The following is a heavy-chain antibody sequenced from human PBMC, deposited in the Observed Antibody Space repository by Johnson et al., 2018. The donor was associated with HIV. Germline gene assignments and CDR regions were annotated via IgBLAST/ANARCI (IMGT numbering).Heavy chain of an antibody. V-gene: IGHV3-11*04. CDR3: ARGGWRGIATPDAFDI. CDR1: EFTFSDYY. Sequence: VQLVESGGGVVQPGRSLRLSCAASEFTFSDYYMSWIRQAPGKGLEWVSYISSSGSIIYYGDSVKGRFTISRDNAKNSLYLQMNSLRAEDTAVYYCARGGWRGIATPDAFDIWGQGTMVTVSS. CDR2: ISSSGSII. D-gene: IGHD6-13*01. J-gene: IGHJ3*02.